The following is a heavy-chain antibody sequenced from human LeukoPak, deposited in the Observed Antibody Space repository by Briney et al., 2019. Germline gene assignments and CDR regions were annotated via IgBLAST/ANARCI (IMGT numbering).Heavy chain of an antibody. Sequence: SETLSLTCTVSGGSISSYYWSWIRQPPGKGLEWIGYIYYSGSTNYNPSLKSRVTISVDTSKNQFSLKLSSVTAADTAVYYCAREYCSSTSCHPSYYYCYGMDVWGQGTTVTVSS. V-gene: IGHV4-59*12. CDR3: AREYCSSTSCHPSYYYCYGMDV. D-gene: IGHD2-2*01. CDR2: IYYSGST. J-gene: IGHJ6*02. CDR1: GGSISSYY.